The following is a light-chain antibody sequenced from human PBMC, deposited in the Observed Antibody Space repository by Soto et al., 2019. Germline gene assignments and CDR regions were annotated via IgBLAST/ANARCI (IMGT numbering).Light chain of an antibody. CDR2: GAS. Sequence: EIALTQSPGTLSLSPGERATLSCRASQSVSSNYLAWYQQKPGQAPRPLIYGASSRATGIPDRFSGSGAGTDFTLTISRLESEDFAVYYCQQYGSSPWTFGQGTKV. V-gene: IGKV3-20*01. CDR3: QQYGSSPWT. CDR1: QSVSSNY. J-gene: IGKJ1*01.